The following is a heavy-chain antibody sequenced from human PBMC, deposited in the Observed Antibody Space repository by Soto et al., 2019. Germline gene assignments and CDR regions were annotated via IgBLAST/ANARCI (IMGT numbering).Heavy chain of an antibody. CDR1: GGTVASSHW. J-gene: IGHJ5*02. Sequence: SETLSLTCGVSGGTVASSHWWSWVRQSPGRGLEWIGNVYHTGDTNFNPSLQSRVTFSVDKSNNQFSLRLTSVTAEDTAVYLCAREIVTAGGNNYFDPWGPGTLVTVSS. CDR3: AREIVTAGGNNYFDP. CDR2: VYHTGDT. V-gene: IGHV4-4*02. D-gene: IGHD2-21*02.